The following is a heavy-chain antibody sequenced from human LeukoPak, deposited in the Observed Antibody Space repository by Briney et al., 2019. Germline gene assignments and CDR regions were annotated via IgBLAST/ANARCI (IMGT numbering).Heavy chain of an antibody. V-gene: IGHV1-18*01. CDR2: ISANTGKT. CDR3: AKVAGDRMDY. D-gene: IGHD6-13*01. J-gene: IGHJ4*02. CDR1: GYTFATYG. Sequence: ASVKVSCKASGYTFATYGFCWVRQAPGHGLEWMGWISANTGKTDYARKFQGRVTMTTDTSTGTAYMELRSLRPDDTAVYYCAKVAGDRMDYWGQGTLLTVSS.